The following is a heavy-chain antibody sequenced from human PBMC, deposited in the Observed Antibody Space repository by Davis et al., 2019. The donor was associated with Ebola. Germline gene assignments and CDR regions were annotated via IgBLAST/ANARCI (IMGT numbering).Heavy chain of an antibody. D-gene: IGHD2-8*02. CDR2: INSDGSRT. V-gene: IGHV3-74*01. Sequence: GESLKISCAASGFTFSSYWMHWVRQAPGKGLVWVSRINSDGSRTNSADSVKGRFTISRDNSKNTLYLQMNSLRAEDTAVYYCARATGMDYWGQGTLVTVSS. CDR3: ARATGMDY. CDR1: GFTFSSYW. J-gene: IGHJ4*02.